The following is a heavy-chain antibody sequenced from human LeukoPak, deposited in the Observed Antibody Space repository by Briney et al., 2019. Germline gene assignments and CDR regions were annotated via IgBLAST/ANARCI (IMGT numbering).Heavy chain of an antibody. CDR2: IWYDGSNK. CDR1: GFTFSSYG. CDR3: ARDLVPGGYRNNWFDP. J-gene: IGHJ5*02. V-gene: IGHV3-33*01. D-gene: IGHD1-26*01. Sequence: HPGGSLRLSCAASGFTFSSYGMHWVRQAPGKGLEWVAVIWYDGSNKYYADSVKGRFTISRDNSKNTLYLQMNSLRAEDTAVYYCARDLVPGGYRNNWFDPWGQGTLVTVSS.